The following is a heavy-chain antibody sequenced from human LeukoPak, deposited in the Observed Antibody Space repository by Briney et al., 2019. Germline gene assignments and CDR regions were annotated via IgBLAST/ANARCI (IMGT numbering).Heavy chain of an antibody. Sequence: GGSLRLSCAASGFTFSSYWMHWVRQAPGKGLVLVSHINTDGSTSYADSVKGRFTISRDNAKNTLYLQMNSLRAEDTAVYYCAKFRDGATWGQGTLVTVSS. V-gene: IGHV3-74*01. CDR1: GFTFSSYW. D-gene: IGHD2-21*01. CDR3: AKFRDGAT. CDR2: INTDGST. J-gene: IGHJ5*02.